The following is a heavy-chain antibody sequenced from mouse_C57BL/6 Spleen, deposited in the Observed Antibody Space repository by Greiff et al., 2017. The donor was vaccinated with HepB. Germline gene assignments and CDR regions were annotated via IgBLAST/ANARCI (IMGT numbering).Heavy chain of an antibody. CDR3: ARRYGSRDWYFDV. V-gene: IGHV1-81*01. D-gene: IGHD1-1*01. J-gene: IGHJ1*03. CDR2: IYPRSGNT. Sequence: VQVVESGAELARPGASVKLSCKASGYTFTSYGISWVKQRTGQGLEWIGEIYPRSGNTYYNEKFKGKATLTADKSSSTAYMELRSLTSEDSAVYFCARRYGSRDWYFDVWGTGTTVTVSS. CDR1: GYTFTSYG.